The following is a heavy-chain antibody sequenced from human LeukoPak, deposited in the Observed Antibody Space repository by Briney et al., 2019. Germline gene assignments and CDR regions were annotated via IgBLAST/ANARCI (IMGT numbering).Heavy chain of an antibody. CDR3: ARGYDFWSGYGA. V-gene: IGHV4-61*02. CDR2: IYTSGST. Sequence: SQTLSLTCTVSGGSISSGIYYGSWIRQPAGKGLEWIGRIYTSGSTNYNPSLKSRVTISVDTSKNQFSLKLSSVTAADTAVYYCARGYDFWSGYGAWGQGTLVTVSS. J-gene: IGHJ4*02. CDR1: GGSISSGIYY. D-gene: IGHD3-3*01.